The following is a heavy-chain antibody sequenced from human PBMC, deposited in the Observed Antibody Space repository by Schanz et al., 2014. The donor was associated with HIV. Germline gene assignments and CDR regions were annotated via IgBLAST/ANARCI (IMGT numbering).Heavy chain of an antibody. J-gene: IGHJ4*02. V-gene: IGHV3-21*06. D-gene: IGHD3-16*01. CDR2: ISRDPSYI. CDR3: ARWGSAARVDY. CDR1: GFTFSSYW. Sequence: EVQLVESGGDLVQPGGSLRLSCAASGFTFSSYWMYWVRQVPGKGPVWVSSISRDPSYIYYADSVRGRFTISRDNAKNSLYLQMNSLRAEDTAVYYCARWGSAARVDYWGQGTLVTVSS.